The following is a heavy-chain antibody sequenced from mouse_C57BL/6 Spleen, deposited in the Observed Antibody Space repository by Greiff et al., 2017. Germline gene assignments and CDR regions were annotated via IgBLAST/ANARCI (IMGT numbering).Heavy chain of an antibody. Sequence: VQLQQSGAELVRPGASVTLSCKASGYTFTDYEMHWVKQTPVHGLEWIGAIDPETGGTAYNQKFKGKAILTADKSSSTAYMELRSLTSEDSAVYYCTRNFQRYYAMDYWGQGTSVTVSS. V-gene: IGHV1-15*01. CDR3: TRNFQRYYAMDY. CDR1: GYTFTDYE. CDR2: IDPETGGT. J-gene: IGHJ4*01.